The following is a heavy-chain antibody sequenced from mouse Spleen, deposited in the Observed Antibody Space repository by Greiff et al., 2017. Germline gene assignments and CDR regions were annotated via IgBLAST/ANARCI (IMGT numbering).Heavy chain of an antibody. Sequence: VQLQQSGAELVKPGASVKISCKASGYAFSSYWMNWVKQRPGKGLEWIGQIYPGDGDTNYNGKFKGKATLTADKSSSTAYMQLSSLTSEDSAVYFCARALLSSYWYFDVWGAGTTVTVSS. D-gene: IGHD2-10*01. V-gene: IGHV1-80*01. J-gene: IGHJ1*01. CDR3: ARALLSSYWYFDV. CDR2: IYPGDGDT. CDR1: GYAFSSYW.